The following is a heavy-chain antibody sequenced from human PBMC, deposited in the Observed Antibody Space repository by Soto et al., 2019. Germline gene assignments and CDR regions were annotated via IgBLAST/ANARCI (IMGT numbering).Heavy chain of an antibody. Sequence: GGSLRLSCAASGFTFSSYGMHWVRQAPGKGLEWVAVIWYVGSNKYYADSVKGGFTISRDNSKNTLYLQMNSLRAEDTAVYYCARAGYNWNARDYYYYYMDVWGKGTTVTDSS. CDR2: IWYVGSNK. CDR3: ARAGYNWNARDYYYYYMDV. J-gene: IGHJ6*03. CDR1: GFTFSSYG. V-gene: IGHV3-33*01. D-gene: IGHD1-20*01.